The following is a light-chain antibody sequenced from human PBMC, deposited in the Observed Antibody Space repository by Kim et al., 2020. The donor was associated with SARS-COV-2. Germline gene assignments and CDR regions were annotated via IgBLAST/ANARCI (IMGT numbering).Light chain of an antibody. Sequence: ELTQPPSASGTPGQRVTISCSGSSSNIGSNTVNWYQQLPGTAPKLLIYSNNQRPSGVPDRFSGSKSGTSASLAISGLQSEDEADYYCAAWDDSLNGYYVFGTGTKVTVL. CDR2: SNN. CDR3: AAWDDSLNGYYV. J-gene: IGLJ1*01. V-gene: IGLV1-44*01. CDR1: SSNIGSNT.